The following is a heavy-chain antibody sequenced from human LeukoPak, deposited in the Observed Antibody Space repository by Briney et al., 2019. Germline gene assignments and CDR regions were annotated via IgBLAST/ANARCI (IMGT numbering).Heavy chain of an antibody. CDR2: INHSGST. CDR3: ASHADTNWFDP. CDR1: GGSFSGYY. J-gene: IGHJ5*02. D-gene: IGHD1-26*01. V-gene: IGHV4-34*01. Sequence: SETLSLTCAVHGGSFSGYYWSWIRQPPGKGLEWIGEINHSGSTNYNPSLKSRVTISVDTSKNQFSLKLSSVTAADTAVYYCASHADTNWFDPWGQGTLVTVSS.